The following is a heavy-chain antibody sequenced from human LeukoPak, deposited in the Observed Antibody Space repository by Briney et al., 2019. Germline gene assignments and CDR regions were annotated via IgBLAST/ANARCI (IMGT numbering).Heavy chain of an antibody. D-gene: IGHD1-26*01. CDR1: GYSFTSYW. J-gene: IGHJ1*01. V-gene: IGHV5-51*01. CDR2: IYPGDSDT. Sequence: GESLTISCKGSGYSFTSYWIGWVRQMPGKGLEWMGIIYPGDSDTRYSPSFQGQVTISADKSISTAYLQWSSLKASDTAMYYRARHDSGSYHSDFQYWGQGTLVSVSS. CDR3: ARHDSGSYHSDFQY.